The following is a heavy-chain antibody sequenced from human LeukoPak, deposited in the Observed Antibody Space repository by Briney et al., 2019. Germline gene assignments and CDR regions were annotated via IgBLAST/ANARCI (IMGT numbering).Heavy chain of an antibody. CDR1: GFTFSSYS. CDR2: ISSSSSYI. D-gene: IGHD2-2*01. V-gene: IGHV3-21*01. CDR3: ARVGDIVVVPAAFDY. Sequence: GGCLRLSCAASGFTFSSYSMNWVRQAPGKALEWVSSISSSSSYIYYADSVKGRFTISRDNAKNSLYLQMNSLRAEDTAVYYCARVGDIVVVPAAFDYWGQGTLVTVSS. J-gene: IGHJ4*02.